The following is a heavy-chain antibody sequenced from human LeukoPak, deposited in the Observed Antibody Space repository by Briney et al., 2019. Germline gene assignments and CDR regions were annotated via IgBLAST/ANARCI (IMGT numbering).Heavy chain of an antibody. Sequence: PGGSLRLSCAASGFTFSSYGMHWVRQAPGKGLESVAFIRYDGSNKYYADSVKGRFTISRDNSKNTLYLQMNSLRAEDTAVYYCARDPLYSSGWYDQGRGFDYWGQGTLVTVSS. CDR3: ARDPLYSSGWYDQGRGFDY. CDR1: GFTFSSYG. J-gene: IGHJ4*02. V-gene: IGHV3-30*02. D-gene: IGHD6-19*01. CDR2: IRYDGSNK.